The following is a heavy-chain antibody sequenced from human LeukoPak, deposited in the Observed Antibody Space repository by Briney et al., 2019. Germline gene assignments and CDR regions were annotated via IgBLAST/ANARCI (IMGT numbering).Heavy chain of an antibody. CDR3: ARNDSSGYFDY. Sequence: SETLSLTCAVSDYSISSHNYWGWIRQPPGKGLEWIGSVYHSGSTHYSPPLKSRVTISVDTSKNQFSLKLSSVTAADTAVCYCARNDSSGYFDYWGQGTLVTVSS. D-gene: IGHD3-22*01. J-gene: IGHJ4*02. V-gene: IGHV4-38-2*01. CDR1: DYSISSHNY. CDR2: VYHSGST.